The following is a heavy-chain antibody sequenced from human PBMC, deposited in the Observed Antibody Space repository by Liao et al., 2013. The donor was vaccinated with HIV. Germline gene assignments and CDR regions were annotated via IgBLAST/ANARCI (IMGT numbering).Heavy chain of an antibody. Sequence: QVFLQQWGAGLLKPSETLSLTCAVYGGSFSNYYWTWIRQSPGKGLQWIGEINPTGSTNYNPSLRGRVTLSVDQSKNQFSLKLSSVTAADTAVYFCARDHYSGSYLDYWGQGTLVTVSS. V-gene: IGHV4-34*02. D-gene: IGHD1-26*01. J-gene: IGHJ4*02. CDR3: ARDHYSGSYLDY. CDR1: GGSFSNYY. CDR2: INPTGST.